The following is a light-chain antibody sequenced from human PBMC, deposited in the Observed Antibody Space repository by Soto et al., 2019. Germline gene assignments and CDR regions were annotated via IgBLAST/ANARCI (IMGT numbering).Light chain of an antibody. J-gene: IGKJ5*01. Sequence: DIQMTQSPSTVSAYVGDSVTITCRASQSITTWLAWYQQRPGKAPKLLIYDVSSLQSGVPSRFSGSGSGTEFTLTISSLQPDDFATYYCQQYETSPLTFGQGTRLEIK. CDR1: QSITTW. V-gene: IGKV1-5*01. CDR2: DVS. CDR3: QQYETSPLT.